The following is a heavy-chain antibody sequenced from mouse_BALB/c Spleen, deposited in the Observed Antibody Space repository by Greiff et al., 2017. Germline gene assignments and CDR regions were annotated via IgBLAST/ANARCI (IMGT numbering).Heavy chain of an antibody. CDR1: GFTFSDYY. CDR3: ARALYDYYAMDY. V-gene: IGHV5-4*02. D-gene: IGHD1-1*01. Sequence: EVQGVESGGGLVKPGGSLKLSCAASGFTFSDYYMYWVRQTPEKRLEWVATISDGGSYTYYPDSVKGRFTISRDNAKNNLYLQMSSLKSEDTAMYYCARALYDYYAMDYWGQGTSVTVSS. J-gene: IGHJ4*01. CDR2: ISDGGSYT.